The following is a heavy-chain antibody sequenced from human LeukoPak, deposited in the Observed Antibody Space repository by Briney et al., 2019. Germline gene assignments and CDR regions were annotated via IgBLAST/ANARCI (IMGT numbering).Heavy chain of an antibody. CDR2: INPKNGGS. Sequence: ASVKVSCKASGYTFTDYYMHWVRQAPGQGLEWMGWINPKNGGSHSAQKFQGRVTMTRDTSISTAYMELRSLRSDDTAVYYCARLGGSGSYYIGDYYYYMDVWGKGTTVTISS. CDR1: GYTFTDYY. CDR3: ARLGGSGSYYIGDYYYYMDV. V-gene: IGHV1-2*02. D-gene: IGHD3-10*01. J-gene: IGHJ6*03.